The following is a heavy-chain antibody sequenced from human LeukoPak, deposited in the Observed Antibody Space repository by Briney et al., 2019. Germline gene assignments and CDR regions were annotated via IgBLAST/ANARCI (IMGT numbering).Heavy chain of an antibody. Sequence: PGESLKISCKGSGYSFTSYWIGWVRQMPGKGLEWMGIIYPGDSDTRYSPSFQGQVTISADKSISTAYLQWSSLKASDTAMYYCARGDRGIAARPPDAFDIWGQGTMVTVSS. V-gene: IGHV5-51*01. CDR2: IYPGDSDT. CDR1: GYSFTSYW. J-gene: IGHJ3*02. CDR3: ARGDRGIAARPPDAFDI. D-gene: IGHD6-6*01.